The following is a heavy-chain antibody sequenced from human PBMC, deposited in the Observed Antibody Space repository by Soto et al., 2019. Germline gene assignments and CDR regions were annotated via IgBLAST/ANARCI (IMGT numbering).Heavy chain of an antibody. Sequence: PGESLKISCKGSGYSFTSYWIGWVRQMPGKGLEWMGIIYPGDSDTRYSPSFQGQVTISADKSISTAYLQWSSLKASDTAMYYCARQDLFTMVRDYYYYYGMDVWGQGTTVTVSS. D-gene: IGHD3-10*01. CDR3: ARQDLFTMVRDYYYYYGMDV. CDR2: IYPGDSDT. J-gene: IGHJ6*02. V-gene: IGHV5-51*01. CDR1: GYSFTSYW.